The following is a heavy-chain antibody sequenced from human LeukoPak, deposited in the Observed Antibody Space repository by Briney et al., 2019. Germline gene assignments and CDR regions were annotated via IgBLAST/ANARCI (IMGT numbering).Heavy chain of an antibody. CDR2: IFRSGNT. D-gene: IGHD5-18*01. Sequence: PSETLSLTCAVSGYSISSGFYWGWIRQPPGKGLEWIGSIFRSGNTYYNPSLKSRVTISVDTSKNQFSLKLSSVTAADTAVYYCARLYGNNYVAYRGQGTLVTVSS. J-gene: IGHJ4*02. CDR3: ARLYGNNYVAY. V-gene: IGHV4-38-2*01. CDR1: GYSISSGFY.